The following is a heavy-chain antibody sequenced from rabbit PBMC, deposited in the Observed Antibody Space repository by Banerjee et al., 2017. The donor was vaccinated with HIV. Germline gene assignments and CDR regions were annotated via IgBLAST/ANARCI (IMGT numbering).Heavy chain of an antibody. J-gene: IGHJ4*01. D-gene: IGHD1-1*01. CDR1: GFTISSYH. CDR2: IYAGSSGTT. CDR3: ARDLGGSSGSYRLFYINL. Sequence: QEQLEESGGDLVKPEGSLTLTCTASGFTISSYHMCWVRQAPGKGLEWITCIYAGSSGTTYYASWAKGRFTISKTSSTTVTLQMTSLTAADTATYFCARDLGGSSGSYRLFYINLWGQGTLVTVS. V-gene: IGHV1S45*01.